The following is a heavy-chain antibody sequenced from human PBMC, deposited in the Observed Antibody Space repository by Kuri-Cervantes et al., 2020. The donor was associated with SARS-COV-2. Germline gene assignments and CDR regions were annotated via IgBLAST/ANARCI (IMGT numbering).Heavy chain of an antibody. J-gene: IGHJ4*02. V-gene: IGHV4-4*02. D-gene: IGHD1/OR15-1a*01. CDR1: GDTMNNGNW. CDR2: IYDNGNT. Sequence: SETLSLTCAVSGDTMNNGNWWTLVRETPGEGVEWIGEIYDNGNTNYNPSLKGRVTISVDESKNQFSLKLNSVTAADTAVYYCASLLSRQQFAHWGQGTLVTVSS. CDR3: ASLLSRQQFAH.